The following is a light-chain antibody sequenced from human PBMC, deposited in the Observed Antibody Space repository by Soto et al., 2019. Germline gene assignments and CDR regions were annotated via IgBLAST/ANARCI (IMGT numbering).Light chain of an antibody. CDR3: QLYNTFPWT. CDR1: QSMSTW. Sequence: DIQMTQSPSTLSATVGDRVTMTCRASQSMSTWLAWYQQRPGRAPKLLIYKASTLEGGVPSPFSGSASGTEFTLTISSLQPDDFATYYCQLYNTFPWTFGQGTKVEIK. CDR2: KAS. V-gene: IGKV1-5*03. J-gene: IGKJ1*01.